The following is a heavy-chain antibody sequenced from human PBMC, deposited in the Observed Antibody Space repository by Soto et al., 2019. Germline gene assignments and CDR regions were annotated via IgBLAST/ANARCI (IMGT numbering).Heavy chain of an antibody. Sequence: GGSLRLSCAASGFTFDDYAMHWVRQAPGKGLEWVSGISWNSVTIGDADTVKGRFTISRDNAKNSLFLQMNSLRAEDTAFYYCAKGHARTDYSSTRSSFDYWGQGTLVTVSS. D-gene: IGHD3-9*01. CDR1: GFTFDDYA. CDR2: ISWNSVTI. V-gene: IGHV3-9*01. J-gene: IGHJ4*02. CDR3: AKGHARTDYSSTRSSFDY.